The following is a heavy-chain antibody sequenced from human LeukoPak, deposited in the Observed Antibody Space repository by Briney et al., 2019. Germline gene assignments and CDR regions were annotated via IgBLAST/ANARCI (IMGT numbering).Heavy chain of an antibody. V-gene: IGHV1-3*01. CDR1: GYTFTNYI. D-gene: IGHD7-27*01. CDR3: ARGGPNWGPDYYYYGMDV. Sequence: ASVKVSCKVSGYTFTNYIIHWVRQAPGQRLEWMGWINAGNGDTKYSQKFQVRVTITRDTSASTAYMELSSLRSEDTAVYYCARGGPNWGPDYYYYGMDVWGQGTTVTVSS. CDR2: INAGNGDT. J-gene: IGHJ6*02.